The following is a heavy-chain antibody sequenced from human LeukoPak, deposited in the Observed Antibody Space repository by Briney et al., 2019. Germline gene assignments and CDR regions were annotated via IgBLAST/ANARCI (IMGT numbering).Heavy chain of an antibody. V-gene: IGHV3-64*01. D-gene: IGHD4-23*01. CDR3: ARDRAGNGGY. Sequence: GGSLRLSCAASGFTFSTYAMHWVRQAPGKGLEYVSSITSNGDNTYYANSVKGRFTISRDNSKNTLYLQMGSLRAEDMAVYYCARDRAGNGGYWGQGTLVTVSS. CDR1: GFTFSTYA. CDR2: ITSNGDNT. J-gene: IGHJ4*02.